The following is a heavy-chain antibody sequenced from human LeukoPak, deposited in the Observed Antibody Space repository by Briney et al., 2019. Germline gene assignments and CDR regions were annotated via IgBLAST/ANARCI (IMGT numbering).Heavy chain of an antibody. Sequence: SETLSLTCTVSGGSISSSSYYWGWIRQPPGKGLEWIGSIYYRGSTYYNPSLKSRVTISVDTSKNQFSLTLTSVTAADTARYYCAKDRSYYGKGHFDYWGQGTLVIVSS. J-gene: IGHJ4*02. CDR2: IYYRGST. CDR3: AKDRSYYGKGHFDY. V-gene: IGHV4-39*07. CDR1: GGSISSSSYY. D-gene: IGHD1-26*01.